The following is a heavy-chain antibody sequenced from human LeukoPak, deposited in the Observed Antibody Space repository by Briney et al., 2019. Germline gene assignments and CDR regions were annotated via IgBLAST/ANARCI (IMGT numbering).Heavy chain of an antibody. D-gene: IGHD3-3*01. CDR3: ARLAYYDFWSGYSHYYYMDV. CDR1: GGTFSSYA. Sequence: SVKVSCKASGGTFSSYAISWVRQAPGQGLEWMGGIIPIFGTANYAQKFQGRVTITADESKSTAYMELSSLRSEDTAVYYCARLAYYDFWSGYSHYYYMDVWGKGTTVTVSS. CDR2: IIPIFGTA. J-gene: IGHJ6*03. V-gene: IGHV1-69*13.